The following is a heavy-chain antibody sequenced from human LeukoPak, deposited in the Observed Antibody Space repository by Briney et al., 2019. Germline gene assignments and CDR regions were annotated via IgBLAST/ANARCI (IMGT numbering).Heavy chain of an antibody. J-gene: IGHJ4*02. D-gene: IGHD5-18*01. Sequence: SVKVSCKASGGTFSSYAISWVRQAPGQGLEWMGGIIPIFGTANYAQKFQGRVTITADESTSTAYMELSSLRSEDTAVYYCASLYGRRCYGPMGRDYWGQGTLVTVSS. CDR2: IIPIFGTA. V-gene: IGHV1-69*13. CDR3: ASLYGRRCYGPMGRDY. CDR1: GGTFSSYA.